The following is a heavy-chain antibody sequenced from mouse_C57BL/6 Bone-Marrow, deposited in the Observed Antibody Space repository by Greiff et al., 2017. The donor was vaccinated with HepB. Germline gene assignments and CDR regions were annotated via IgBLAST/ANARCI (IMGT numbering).Heavy chain of an antibody. CDR3: AREACYYGSSYRWYFDV. CDR2: ISDGGSYT. V-gene: IGHV5-4*01. CDR1: GFTFSSYA. Sequence: EVHLVESGGGLVKPGGSLKLSCAASGFTFSSYAMSWVRQTPEKRLEWVATISDGGSYTYYPDNVKGRFTISRDNAKNNLYLQMSHLKSEDTAMYYCAREACYYGSSYRWYFDVWGTGTTVTVSS. J-gene: IGHJ1*03. D-gene: IGHD1-1*01.